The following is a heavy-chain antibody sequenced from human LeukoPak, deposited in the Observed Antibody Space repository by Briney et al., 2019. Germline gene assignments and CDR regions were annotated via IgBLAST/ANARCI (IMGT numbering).Heavy chain of an antibody. CDR2: ISTYNGNT. Sequence: ASVKVSRKDSNYTFTTYGITWVRQAPGQGLEWMGWISTYNGNTNYAQKFQGRVTMTTHTSTSTAYMELRSLRSDDTAVYYCARGHPNPWLERSYYFDYWGQGTLVTASS. CDR3: ARGHPNPWLERSYYFDY. V-gene: IGHV1-18*01. J-gene: IGHJ4*02. D-gene: IGHD3-22*01. CDR1: NYTFTTYG.